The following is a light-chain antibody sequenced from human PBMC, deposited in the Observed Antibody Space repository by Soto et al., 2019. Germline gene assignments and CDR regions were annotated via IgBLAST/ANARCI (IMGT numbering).Light chain of an antibody. V-gene: IGLV2-14*01. J-gene: IGLJ1*01. Sequence: SALTQPASLSGSPGQSITISCTGTSSDIGAYDHVSWFQQHPGKAPKLMMSEVNNRPSGVSNRFSGSKSGNTAYLTISGLKVDDEGEYFRLSLSTLTTHGFGTG. CDR3: LSLSTLTTHG. CDR1: SSDIGAYDH. CDR2: EVN.